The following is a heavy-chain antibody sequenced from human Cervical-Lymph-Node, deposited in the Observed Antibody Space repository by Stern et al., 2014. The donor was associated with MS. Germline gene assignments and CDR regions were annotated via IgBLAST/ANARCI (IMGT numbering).Heavy chain of an antibody. CDR2: IYTSGST. CDR3: ARIGTDAFDI. CDR1: GGSISSGSYY. V-gene: IGHV4-61*02. D-gene: IGHD1-1*01. Sequence: VHLVESGPGLVKPSQTLSLTCTVSGGSISSGSYYWSWIRQPAGKGLEGIGRIYTSGSTNYNPSLQSRVTISVDTSKTQFSLKLSSVTAADTAVYYCARIGTDAFDIWGQGTMVTVSS. J-gene: IGHJ3*02.